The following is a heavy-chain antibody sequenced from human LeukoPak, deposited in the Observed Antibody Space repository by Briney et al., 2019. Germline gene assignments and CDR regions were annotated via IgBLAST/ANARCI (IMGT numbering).Heavy chain of an antibody. CDR3: IRDRTVTTLFDH. CDR1: GFTLSNYW. J-gene: IGHJ4*02. V-gene: IGHV3-74*01. Sequence: GGSLRLSCSASGFTLSNYWMHWVRQAPGKGLEWVSRIKTDGTITGYADSVEGRFTISRDNAKNTLYLQMNSLRAEDTAVYYCIRDRTVTTLFDHWGQGTLVTVSS. D-gene: IGHD4-17*01. CDR2: IKTDGTIT.